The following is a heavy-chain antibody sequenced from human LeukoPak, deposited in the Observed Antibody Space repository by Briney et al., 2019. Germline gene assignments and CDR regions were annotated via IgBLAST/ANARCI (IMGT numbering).Heavy chain of an antibody. CDR1: LYTFTNYG. J-gene: IGHJ4*02. CDR3: ARAPRFILTGYYMDY. CDR2: ISAYNGNT. D-gene: IGHD3-9*01. V-gene: IGHV1-18*01. Sequence: ASVNVSCKASLYTFTNYGISWLRQAPGQELEWMGWISAYNGNTNYAQKFQGRVTMTTDTSTSTAYMELRSLRSDDTAVYYCARAPRFILTGYYMDYWGQGTLVSVSS.